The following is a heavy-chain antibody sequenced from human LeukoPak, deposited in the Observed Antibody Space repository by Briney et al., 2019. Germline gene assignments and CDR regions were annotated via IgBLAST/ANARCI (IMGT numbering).Heavy chain of an antibody. V-gene: IGHV3-23*01. CDR3: ATKGLQQESAV. D-gene: IGHD2-21*02. CDR2: ISGSGAST. J-gene: IGHJ4*02. Sequence: PGGSLRLSCAASGFSFSSYAMSWVRQAPGKGLEWVSAISGSGASTYYADSVKGRFTISRDNSKNTLYLQMDSLRAEDTALYYCATKGLQQESAVWGQGTLVTVSS. CDR1: GFSFSSYA.